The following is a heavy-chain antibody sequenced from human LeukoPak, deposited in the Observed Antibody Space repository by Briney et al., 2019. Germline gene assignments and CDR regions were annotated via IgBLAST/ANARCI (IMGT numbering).Heavy chain of an antibody. V-gene: IGHV4-39*07. J-gene: IGHJ4*02. Sequence: PSETLSLTCTVSGVSISSSSYYWGWIRQPPGKGLEWIGSIYYSGSTYYNPSLKSRFTISVDTSKNQFSLKLSSVTAADTAVYYCARGPKSVVVPAASPGYFDYWGQGTLVTVSS. CDR1: GVSISSSSYY. CDR2: IYYSGST. D-gene: IGHD2-2*01. CDR3: ARGPKSVVVPAASPGYFDY.